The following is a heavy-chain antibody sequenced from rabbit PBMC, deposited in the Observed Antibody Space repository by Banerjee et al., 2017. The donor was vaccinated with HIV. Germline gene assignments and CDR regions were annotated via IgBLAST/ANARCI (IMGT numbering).Heavy chain of an antibody. J-gene: IGHJ6*01. D-gene: IGHD1-1*01. CDR3: ARDTSSSFSSYGMDL. CDR2: IDAGDSGFT. Sequence: QEQLEESGGDLVKPGASLTLTCIASGVSFSGSSYMCWVRQAPGKGLEWIACIDAGDSGFTYFASWAKGRFTISKTSSTTVTLQMTSLTAADTATYFCARDTSSSFSSYGMDLWGPGTLVTVS. CDR1: GVSFSGSSY. V-gene: IGHV1S45*01.